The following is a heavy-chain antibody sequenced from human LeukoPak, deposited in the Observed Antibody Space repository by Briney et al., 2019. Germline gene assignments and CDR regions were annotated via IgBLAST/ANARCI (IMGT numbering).Heavy chain of an antibody. CDR2: IIPILGTA. CDR3: ARDYGGELAEFDY. Sequence: SVKVSCKASGGTFSSYTISWVRQAPGQGLEWMGRIIPILGTANYAQKFQGRVTITTDESTSTAYMELSSLRSEDTAVYYCARDYGGELAEFDYWGQGTLVTVSS. J-gene: IGHJ4*02. D-gene: IGHD1-26*01. V-gene: IGHV1-69*16. CDR1: GGTFSSYT.